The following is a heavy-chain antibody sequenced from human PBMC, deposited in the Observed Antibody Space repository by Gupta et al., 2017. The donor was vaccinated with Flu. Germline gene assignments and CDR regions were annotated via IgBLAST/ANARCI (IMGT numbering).Heavy chain of an antibody. Sequence: QLHLHDAGPGLVKPSETLSLPRTVSGRPNSSSSVYWGWLRQPPGEGLEWMGSIYYSGSTYYNPSLKRRVTITVDTSKSQFSLKLSSVTAADTAVYYCARHHRAQWLDYWGQGTLVTVSS. J-gene: IGHJ4*02. D-gene: IGHD6-19*01. CDR3: ARHHRAQWLDY. CDR2: IYYSGST. V-gene: IGHV4-39*01. CDR1: GRPNSSSSVY.